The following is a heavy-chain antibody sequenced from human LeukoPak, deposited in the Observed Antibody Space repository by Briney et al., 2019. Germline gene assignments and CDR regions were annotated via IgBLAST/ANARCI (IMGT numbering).Heavy chain of an antibody. CDR1: GCTFSSNY. D-gene: IGHD2-2*01. V-gene: IGHV4-34*01. CDR3: ERDIVVVPAAIGYYYYYGMAV. J-gene: IGHJ6*02. Sequence: WGSLRLSCAASGCTFSSNYMSWVRQAPGKGLEWMGEINHSGSTNYNPSLKRRVTISIDTSKNQFSLKLSAVTAAHTAVYYCERDIVVVPAAIGYYYYYGMAVWGQGTTVTASS. CDR2: INHSGST.